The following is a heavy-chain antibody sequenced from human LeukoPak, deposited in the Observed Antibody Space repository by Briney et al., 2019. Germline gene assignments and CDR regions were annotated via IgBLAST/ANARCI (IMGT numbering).Heavy chain of an antibody. J-gene: IGHJ4*02. CDR2: IKSKTDGGTA. CDR1: GFIFTKAW. CDR3: TTGQSAYYHDSGGSVDY. D-gene: IGHD3-22*01. Sequence: GGSLRLSCAASGFIFTKAWMTWVSQAPGKGLEWVGRIKSKTDGGTADYAAPVTGRFIISRDDSKSTLYLQMNSLKIEDTAVYYCTTGQSAYYHDSGGSVDYWGRGTLVSVSS. V-gene: IGHV3-15*01.